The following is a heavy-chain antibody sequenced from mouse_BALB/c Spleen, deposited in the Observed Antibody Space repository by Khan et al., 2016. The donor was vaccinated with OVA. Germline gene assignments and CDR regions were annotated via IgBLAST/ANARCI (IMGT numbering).Heavy chain of an antibody. Sequence: EVQLQESGPSLVKPSQTLSLTCSVTGDSITSGYWSWIRKFPGNKLEYMGYMIYSGNTYYNPSLKSRISITRHTSNNKYYLQLNAVTTEDTATYYCARSTDRYAFAYWGQGTLVTVSA. CDR3: ARSTDRYAFAY. J-gene: IGHJ3*01. CDR1: GDSITSGY. D-gene: IGHD2-14*01. V-gene: IGHV3-8*02. CDR2: MIYSGNT.